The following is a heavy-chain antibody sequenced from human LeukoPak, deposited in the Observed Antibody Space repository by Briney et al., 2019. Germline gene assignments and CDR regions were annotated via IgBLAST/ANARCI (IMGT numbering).Heavy chain of an antibody. Sequence: SETLSLTCTVSGGSVSSGSYYWSWIRQPPGKGLEWFVNICYSGITNYNPSLKIRVTISVDTSKKQFSLQLSSVTAADTAVYYCARKEARNRMWFDPWGQGTLVTVSS. V-gene: IGHV4-61*01. CDR1: GGSVSSGSYY. CDR3: ARKEARNRMWFDP. CDR2: ICYSGIT. D-gene: IGHD1-14*01. J-gene: IGHJ5*02.